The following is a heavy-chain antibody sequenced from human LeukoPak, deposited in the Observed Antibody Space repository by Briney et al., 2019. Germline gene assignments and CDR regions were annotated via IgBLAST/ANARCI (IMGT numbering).Heavy chain of an antibody. CDR2: ISSSSSII. D-gene: IGHD3-22*01. V-gene: IGHV3-48*01. Sequence: GESLRLSCAASGFTFSDYSMNWIRQAPGKGLEWISYISSSSSIIYHADSVKGRFTISRDNAKNSLYLQMNSLTAEDTAVYYCAKDRSSWYYYDSSSFDYWGQGTLVTVSS. CDR1: GFTFSDYS. J-gene: IGHJ4*02. CDR3: AKDRSSWYYYDSSSFDY.